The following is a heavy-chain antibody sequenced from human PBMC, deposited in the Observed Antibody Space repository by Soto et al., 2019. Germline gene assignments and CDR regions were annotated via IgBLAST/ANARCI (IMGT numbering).Heavy chain of an antibody. Sequence: GGSLRVSCAAAGLHLSSYAMSWVRQATGKGLEWISVISTSDSSIYYADAVKGRFTISRDNAKNSLYLQMNSLRDEDTTVYYCARDSIFNMDVWGQGTTVTVSS. D-gene: IGHD2-21*01. J-gene: IGHJ6*02. CDR1: GLHLSSYA. CDR2: ISTSDSSI. CDR3: ARDSIFNMDV. V-gene: IGHV3-48*02.